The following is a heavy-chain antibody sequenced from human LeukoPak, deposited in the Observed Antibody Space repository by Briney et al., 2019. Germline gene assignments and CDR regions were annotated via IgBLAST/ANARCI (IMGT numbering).Heavy chain of an antibody. V-gene: IGHV4-38-2*01. D-gene: IGHD2-2*01. CDR3: ARLYLRDHCSSTSCYGLYFDY. CDR2: IYHRGST. Sequence: SETLSLTCAVSGYSITSGYYWGWIRQPPGKGLEWIGSIYHRGSTYYNPSLKTRVTMSVDTSKNPFSLKLSSVTAADTAVYYCARLYLRDHCSSTSCYGLYFDYWGQGTLVTVSS. J-gene: IGHJ4*02. CDR1: GYSITSGYY.